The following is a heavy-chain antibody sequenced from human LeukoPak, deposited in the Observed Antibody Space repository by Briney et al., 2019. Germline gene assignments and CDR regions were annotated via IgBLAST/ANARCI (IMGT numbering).Heavy chain of an antibody. CDR1: GFTFSSNW. D-gene: IGHD6-13*01. Sequence: PGGSLRLSCATSGFTFSSNWMSWVRHVPGRGLDWVANIKPDGSAQYYAASVKGRSTISRDNAKNSVYLQMNSLRVEDTAVYYCARANNSSWHNWGQGTLVTVSA. V-gene: IGHV3-7*01. CDR2: IKPDGSAQ. CDR3: ARANNSSWHN. J-gene: IGHJ4*02.